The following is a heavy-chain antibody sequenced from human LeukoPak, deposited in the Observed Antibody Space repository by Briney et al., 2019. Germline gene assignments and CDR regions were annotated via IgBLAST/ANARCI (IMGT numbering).Heavy chain of an antibody. Sequence: GGSLRLSCAASGFTFDDYAMHWVRQAPEKGLEWVSGISWNSGSIGYADSVKGRFTISRDNAKNSLYLQMNSLRAEDMALYYCAKVARPWEHSGLDIWGQGTMVTVSS. CDR1: GFTFDDYA. CDR3: AKVARPWEHSGLDI. D-gene: IGHD1-26*01. J-gene: IGHJ3*02. V-gene: IGHV3-9*03. CDR2: ISWNSGSI.